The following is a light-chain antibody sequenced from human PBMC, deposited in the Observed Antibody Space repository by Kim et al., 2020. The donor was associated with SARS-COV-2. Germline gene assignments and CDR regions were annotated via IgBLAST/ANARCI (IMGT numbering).Light chain of an antibody. CDR2: YDS. CDR1: NIGSQS. J-gene: IGLJ2*01. V-gene: IGLV3-21*04. Sequence: SYELTQPPSVSVAPGNTATISCGGDNIGSQSVHWYLQKPGRAPVMVSYYDSDRPSGIPERLSGSNSGNTATLTISRVEAGDEADYYCQVWDGSSDQVVFGGGTQLTVL. CDR3: QVWDGSSDQVV.